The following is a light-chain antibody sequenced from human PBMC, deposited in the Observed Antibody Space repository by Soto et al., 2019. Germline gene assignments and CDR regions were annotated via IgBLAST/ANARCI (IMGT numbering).Light chain of an antibody. V-gene: IGLV2-14*01. Sequence: QSVLTQPASVSGSPGQSITISCTGTSGDIGGYNYVSWYQQHPGKAPKLLISEVTNRPSGVSNRFSGSKSGNTDSLTISGLQAEDEADYYCSSYTTNITPVVFGGGTQLTVL. CDR3: SSYTTNITPVV. J-gene: IGLJ2*01. CDR2: EVT. CDR1: SGDIGGYNY.